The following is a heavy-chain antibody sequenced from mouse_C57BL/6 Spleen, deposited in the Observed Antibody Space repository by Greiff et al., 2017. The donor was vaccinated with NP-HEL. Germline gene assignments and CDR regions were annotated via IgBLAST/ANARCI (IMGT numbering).Heavy chain of an antibody. CDR1: GFTFSDYG. Sequence: EVNVVESGGGLVKPGGSLKLSCAASGFTFSDYGMHWVRQAPEKGLEWVAYISSGSSTIYYADTVKGRFTISRDNAKNTLFLQMTSLRSEDTAMYYCARPDWDGGYFDVWGTGTTVTVSS. D-gene: IGHD4-1*01. CDR2: ISSGSSTI. J-gene: IGHJ1*03. CDR3: ARPDWDGGYFDV. V-gene: IGHV5-17*01.